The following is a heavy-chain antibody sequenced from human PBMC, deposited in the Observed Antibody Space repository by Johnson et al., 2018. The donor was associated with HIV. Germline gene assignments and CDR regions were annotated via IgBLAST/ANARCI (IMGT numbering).Heavy chain of an antibody. CDR3: AKESKWESRTPHAFDI. Sequence: QVQLVESGGGVVQPGGSLRLSCAASGFTFNSYGMDWVRQAPGKGLEWVAFIRYDGNSKYYTDSVKGRFTVSRDNSKNTLYLQMKSLRPEDTAVYYCAKESKWESRTPHAFDIWGQGTMVNVSS. J-gene: IGHJ3*02. V-gene: IGHV3-30*02. CDR2: IRYDGNSK. CDR1: GFTFNSYG. D-gene: IGHD1-26*01.